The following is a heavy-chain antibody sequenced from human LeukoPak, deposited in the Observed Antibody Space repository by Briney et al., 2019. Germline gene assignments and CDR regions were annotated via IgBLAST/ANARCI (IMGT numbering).Heavy chain of an antibody. V-gene: IGHV4-34*01. Sequence: SETLSLTCAVYGGSFSGYYWSWICQPPGKGLEWIGEINHSGSTNYNPSLKSRVTISVDTSKNQFSLKLSSVTAVDTAVYYCARGRLRGYSYLVFDYWGQGTLVTVSS. CDR2: INHSGST. J-gene: IGHJ4*02. CDR3: ARGRLRGYSYLVFDY. D-gene: IGHD5-18*01. CDR1: GGSFSGYY.